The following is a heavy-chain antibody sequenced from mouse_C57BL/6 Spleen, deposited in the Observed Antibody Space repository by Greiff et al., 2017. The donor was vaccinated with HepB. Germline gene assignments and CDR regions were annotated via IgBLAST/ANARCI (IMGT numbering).Heavy chain of an antibody. CDR2: IRNKANGYTT. CDR1: GFTFTDYY. J-gene: IGHJ3*01. D-gene: IGHD2-3*01. V-gene: IGHV7-3*01. Sequence: EVQRVESGGGLVQPGGSLSLSCAASGFTFTDYYMSWVRQPPGKALEWLGFIRNKANGYTTEYSASVKGRFTISRDNSQSILYLQMNALRAEDSATYYCARHDFYDGYPAWFAYWGQGTLVTVSA. CDR3: ARHDFYDGYPAWFAY.